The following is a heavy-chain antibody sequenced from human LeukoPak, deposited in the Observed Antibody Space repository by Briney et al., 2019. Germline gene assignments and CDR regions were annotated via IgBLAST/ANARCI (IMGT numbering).Heavy chain of an antibody. J-gene: IGHJ4*02. D-gene: IGHD3-10*01. CDR2: INYSGST. CDR1: GGSISSSTYY. V-gene: IGHV4-39*01. Sequence: PSETLSLTCTVSGGSISSSTYYWGWIRQPPGKGLEWIGSINYSGSTFYNPSLKSRVTISVDTSKNQFSLILSSVTAADTAVYFCARARLSIVQGITKFDYWGQGTVLTVSS. CDR3: ARARLSIVQGITKFDY.